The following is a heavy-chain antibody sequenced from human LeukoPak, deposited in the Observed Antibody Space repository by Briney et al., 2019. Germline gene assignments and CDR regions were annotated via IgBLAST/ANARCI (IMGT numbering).Heavy chain of an antibody. D-gene: IGHD4-23*01. V-gene: IGHV3-23*01. CDR2: ISGSGGST. CDR3: VTHEVTVITRSTFDN. J-gene: IGHJ4*02. Sequence: PGGSLRLSCAASGFTFSSYEMNWVRQAPGKGLEWVSAISGSGGSTYYADSVKGRFTISRDNSKNTLYLQMNSLRAEDTGVYYCVTHEVTVITRSTFDNWGQGTLVTVSS. CDR1: GFTFSSYE.